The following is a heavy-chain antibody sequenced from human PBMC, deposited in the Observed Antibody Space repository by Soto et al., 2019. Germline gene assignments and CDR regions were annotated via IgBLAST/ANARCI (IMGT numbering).Heavy chain of an antibody. V-gene: IGHV1-69*13. CDR2: IIPMFGTA. CDR1: GGTFSTYV. D-gene: IGHD3-22*01. Sequence: SVKVSCKASGGTFSTYVISWVRQAPGQGLEWMGGIIPMFGTANYAQKFQGRVTITADESTRTVYMELSSLRSQDTAVYYCARAVYYDSSGSLHYYYYYGMDVWGQGTTVTVSS. J-gene: IGHJ6*02. CDR3: ARAVYYDSSGSLHYYYYYGMDV.